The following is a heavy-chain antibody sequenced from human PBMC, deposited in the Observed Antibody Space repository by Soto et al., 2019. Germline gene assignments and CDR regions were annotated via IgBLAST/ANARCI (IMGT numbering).Heavy chain of an antibody. Sequence: QVQLVQSGAEVKKPGASVKVSCKASGYTFTTYGINWVRQAPGQGLEWMGWISTSNGNTNYAQSLQGSVTMTTDTSTSTAYLELRSLRSDDTAVYYCARDLDASGSYFTDYWGQGTLVTVSS. CDR2: ISTSNGNT. D-gene: IGHD3-10*01. J-gene: IGHJ4*02. CDR3: ARDLDASGSYFTDY. CDR1: GYTFTTYG. V-gene: IGHV1-18*04.